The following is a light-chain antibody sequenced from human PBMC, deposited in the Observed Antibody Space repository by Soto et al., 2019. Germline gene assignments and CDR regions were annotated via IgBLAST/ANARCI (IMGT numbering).Light chain of an antibody. CDR3: QQYGSSPWT. CDR1: QSVSSSH. CDR2: GAS. Sequence: EIVLTQSPGTLSLSPGERATLSCRASQSVSSSHLAWYQQKAGQAPRVLIYGASSRATGIPDRFSGSGSGTDFPLTISRLEPEDFAVYYCQQYGSSPWTFGQGTKVEIK. V-gene: IGKV3-20*01. J-gene: IGKJ1*01.